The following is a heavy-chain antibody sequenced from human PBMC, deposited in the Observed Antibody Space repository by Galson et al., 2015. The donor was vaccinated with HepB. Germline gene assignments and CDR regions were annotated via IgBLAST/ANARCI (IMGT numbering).Heavy chain of an antibody. CDR2: ISSSGSTI. Sequence: SLRLSCAASGFTFSDYYMSWIRQAPGKGLEWVSDISSSGSTIYYADSVKGRFTISRDNAKNSLYLQVNSLRADDTAVYYCARVSYDFWSGGGDLLFDYWGQGTLVTVSS. CDR3: ARVSYDFWSGGGDLLFDY. CDR1: GFTFSDYY. D-gene: IGHD3-3*01. V-gene: IGHV3-11*01. J-gene: IGHJ4*02.